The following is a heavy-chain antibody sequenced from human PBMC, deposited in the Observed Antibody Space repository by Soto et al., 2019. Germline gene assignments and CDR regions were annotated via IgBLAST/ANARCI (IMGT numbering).Heavy chain of an antibody. J-gene: IGHJ4*02. CDR2: IIPILGIA. Sequence: SVKVSCKASGGTFRSYTISWVRQAPGQGLEWMGRIIPILGIANYAQKFQGRVTITADKSTSTAYMELSSLRSEDTAVYYCARDGEQLWSSYYFDYWGQGTLVTVSS. CDR3: ARDGEQLWSSYYFDY. V-gene: IGHV1-69*04. CDR1: GGTFRSYT. D-gene: IGHD5-18*01.